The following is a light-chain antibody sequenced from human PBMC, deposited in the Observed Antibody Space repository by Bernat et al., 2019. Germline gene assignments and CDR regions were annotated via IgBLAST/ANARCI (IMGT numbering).Light chain of an antibody. Sequence: EIVLTQAPDTLSLSPGETATLSCRASQNINDYLGWYQQKPGQAPRLLIYDVSNRAAGIPDRFSGSGSGTDFTLSINNLEPEDFAVYYCQHRSSWPLTFGGGTKVEI. CDR3: QHRSSWPLT. CDR1: QNINDY. V-gene: IGKV3-11*01. CDR2: DVS. J-gene: IGKJ4*01.